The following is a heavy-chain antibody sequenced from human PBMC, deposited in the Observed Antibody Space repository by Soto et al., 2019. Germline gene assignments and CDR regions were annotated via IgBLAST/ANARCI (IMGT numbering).Heavy chain of an antibody. CDR3: ATDHYDGSGYYRFDY. D-gene: IGHD3-22*01. CDR1: GDTFSFYT. J-gene: IGHJ4*02. CDR2: FDPEDGET. V-gene: IGHV1-24*01. Sequence: ASVKVSCKASGDTFSFYTINWVRQAPGKGLEWMGGFDPEDGETIYAQKFQGRVTMTEDTSTDTAYMELSSLRSEDTAVYYCATDHYDGSGYYRFDYWGQGTLVTVSS.